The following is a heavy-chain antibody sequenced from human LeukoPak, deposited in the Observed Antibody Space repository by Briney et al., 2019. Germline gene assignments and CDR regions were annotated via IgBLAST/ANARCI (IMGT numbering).Heavy chain of an antibody. CDR2: IYYSGST. V-gene: IGHV4-39*07. CDR1: GGSISSSSYY. J-gene: IGHJ1*01. CDR3: AREWAVAGHDAEYFQH. D-gene: IGHD6-19*01. Sequence: SETLSLTCTVSGGSISSSSYYWGWIRQPPGKGLEWIGSIYYSGSTNYNPSLKSRVTISVDTSKNQFSLKLSSVTAADTAVYYCAREWAVAGHDAEYFQHWGQGTLVTVSS.